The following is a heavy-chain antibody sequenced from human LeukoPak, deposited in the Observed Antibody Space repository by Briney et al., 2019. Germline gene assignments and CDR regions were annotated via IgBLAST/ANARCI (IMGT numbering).Heavy chain of an antibody. CDR3: AELGVTMIGGV. V-gene: IGHV3-48*03. CDR1: GFTLSSYE. D-gene: IGHD3-10*02. CDR2: ISSSGSTI. Sequence: GGSLRLSCAASGFTLSSYEMNWVRQAPGKGLEWVSYISSSGSTIYYADSVKGRFTISRDNAKNSLYLQMNSLRAEDTAVYYCAELGVTMIGGVWGKGTTVTISS. J-gene: IGHJ6*04.